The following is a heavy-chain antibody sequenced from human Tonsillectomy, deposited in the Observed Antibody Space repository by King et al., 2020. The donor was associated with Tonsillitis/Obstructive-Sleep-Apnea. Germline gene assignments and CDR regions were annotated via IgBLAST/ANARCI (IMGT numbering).Heavy chain of an antibody. Sequence: QLVQSGGGVVQPGRSLRLSCAASGFTFSSYAMHWVRQAPGKGLEWGAVISYDGSNKYYADSVKGRFTISRDNSKNTLYLQMNSLRAEDTAVYYCARVHKEQYQLGGYNYYYYYMDVWGKGTTVTVSS. CDR1: GFTFSSYA. D-gene: IGHD2-2*01. V-gene: IGHV3-30*01. J-gene: IGHJ6*03. CDR2: ISYDGSNK. CDR3: ARVHKEQYQLGGYNYYYYYMDV.